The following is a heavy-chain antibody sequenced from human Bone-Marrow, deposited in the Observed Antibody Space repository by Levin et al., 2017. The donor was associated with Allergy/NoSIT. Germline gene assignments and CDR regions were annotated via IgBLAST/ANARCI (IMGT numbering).Heavy chain of an antibody. Sequence: SETLSLTCAVHGASLSGAFWTWIRQSPGKGLEWIGEINQSGYTNIHPSLKSRVTISIDTSRNEFSLKLISMTAADTAVYYCARGRGYYDASGYNLRGWIDPWGQGTLVTVSS. J-gene: IGHJ5*02. CDR3: ARGRGYYDASGYNLRGWIDP. CDR2: INQSGYT. D-gene: IGHD5-12*01. CDR1: GASLSGAF. V-gene: IGHV4-34*01.